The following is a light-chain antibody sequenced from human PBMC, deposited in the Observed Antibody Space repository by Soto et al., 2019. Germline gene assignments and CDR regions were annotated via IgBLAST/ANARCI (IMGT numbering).Light chain of an antibody. CDR2: DAS. CDR1: QSISSW. CDR3: QQYNSYWGT. J-gene: IGKJ1*01. V-gene: IGKV1-5*01. Sequence: DIQMTQSPSTLSASVGDRVTITCRASQSISSWLAWYQQKPGKAPKLLIYDASSLESGVPSRFSGSGSGTEFTLTISSLQPDDFATYYCQQYNSYWGTFGQGTKGDIK.